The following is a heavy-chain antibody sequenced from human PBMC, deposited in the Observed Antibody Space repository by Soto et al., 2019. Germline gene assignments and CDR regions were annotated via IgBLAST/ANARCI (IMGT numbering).Heavy chain of an antibody. Sequence: SETLSLTCTVSGGSISSYDWSWIRQPPGKGLEWIGYIYYSGSTNYNPSLKSRVTISVDTSKNQFSLKLSSVTAADTAVYYCARGADYDFWSGSATDWFDPWGQGTLLTVSS. J-gene: IGHJ5*02. V-gene: IGHV4-59*01. CDR2: IYYSGST. D-gene: IGHD3-3*01. CDR3: ARGADYDFWSGSATDWFDP. CDR1: GGSISSYD.